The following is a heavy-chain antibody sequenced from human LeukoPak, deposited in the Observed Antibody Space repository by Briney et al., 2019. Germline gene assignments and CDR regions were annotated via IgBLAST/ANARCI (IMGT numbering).Heavy chain of an antibody. CDR2: IYYTGAT. D-gene: IGHD1-1*01. CDR3: ATEYTTGSDY. V-gene: IGHV4-39*01. CDR1: VGSISTDHYY. J-gene: IGHJ4*02. Sequence: SETLSLTCTVSVGSISTDHYYRAWIRQPPGKGLEWVASIYYTGATYYNLSLKSRLTISIDTSNNQFSLTLSSVRAADTAVYYCATEYTTGSDYWGQGTLVTVSS.